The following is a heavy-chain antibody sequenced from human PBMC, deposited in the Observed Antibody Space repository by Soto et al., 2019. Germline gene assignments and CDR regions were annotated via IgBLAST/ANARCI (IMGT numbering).Heavy chain of an antibody. Sequence: EVQLLESGGGLVQPGGSLRLSCAASGFTFSTYAMTWVRQAPGKGLEWVSAISTSGVSTYYADSVKGRFTISRDNSKNTMYLQMNSLRVEDTAVYYCAKLGLQYSYGYLFYYWGQGTLVTVSS. CDR3: AKLGLQYSYGYLFYY. CDR2: ISTSGVST. D-gene: IGHD5-18*01. CDR1: GFTFSTYA. V-gene: IGHV3-23*01. J-gene: IGHJ4*02.